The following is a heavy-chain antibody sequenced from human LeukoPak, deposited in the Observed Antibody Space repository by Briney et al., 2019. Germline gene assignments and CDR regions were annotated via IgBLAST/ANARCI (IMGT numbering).Heavy chain of an antibody. CDR2: IYYSGST. CDR3: ARGGPNYSGGWYTWFDP. CDR1: GGSLSSSSYY. Sequence: SETLSLTCTVSGGSLSSSSYYWGWLRQPPGTGLEWLGSIYYSGSTYYNPSLKSRVTISVDTSKNQFSLKLSSVTAADTAVYYCARGGPNYSGGWYTWFDPWGQGTLVTVSS. V-gene: IGHV4-39*01. D-gene: IGHD6-19*01. J-gene: IGHJ5*02.